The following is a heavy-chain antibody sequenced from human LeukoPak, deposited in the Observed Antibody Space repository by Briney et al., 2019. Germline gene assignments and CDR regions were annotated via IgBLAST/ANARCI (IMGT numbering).Heavy chain of an antibody. CDR2: IYYSGST. CDR3: ARGSYSNYLDDAFDI. Sequence: SETLSLTCAVYGGSFSTYYWSWIRQPPGKGLDWIGYIYYSGSTNYNPSLKSRVTISVDTSKNQFSLKLSSVTAADTAVYYCARGSYSNYLDDAFDIWGQGTMVTVSS. V-gene: IGHV4-59*01. J-gene: IGHJ3*02. CDR1: GGSFSTYY. D-gene: IGHD4-11*01.